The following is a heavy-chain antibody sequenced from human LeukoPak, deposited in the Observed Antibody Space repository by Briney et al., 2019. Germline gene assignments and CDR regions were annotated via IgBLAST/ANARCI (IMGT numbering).Heavy chain of an antibody. Sequence: SETLSLTCVVYGGSFSGHYWSWIRQPPGKGLEWIGEINHSGSTNYIPSLKSRVTISVDRSKNQFSLKLSSVTAADTAVYYCARSSPRDGDFDYWGQGTLVTVSS. CDR3: ARSSPRDGDFDY. D-gene: IGHD5-24*01. CDR1: GGSFSGHY. J-gene: IGHJ4*02. V-gene: IGHV4-34*01. CDR2: INHSGST.